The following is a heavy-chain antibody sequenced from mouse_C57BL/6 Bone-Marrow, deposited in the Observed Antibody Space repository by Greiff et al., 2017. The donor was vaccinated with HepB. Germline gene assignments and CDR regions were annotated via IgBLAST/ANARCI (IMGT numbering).Heavy chain of an antibody. D-gene: IGHD4-1*01. J-gene: IGHJ2*01. Sequence: EVKLVESGGGLVKPGGSLKLSCAASGFTFSSYAMSWVRQTPEKRLEWVATISDGGSYTYYPDNVKGRFTISRDNAKNNLYLQMSHLKSEDTAMYYCARGLGFDYWGQGTTLTVSS. CDR1: GFTFSSYA. CDR3: ARGLGFDY. V-gene: IGHV5-4*03. CDR2: ISDGGSYT.